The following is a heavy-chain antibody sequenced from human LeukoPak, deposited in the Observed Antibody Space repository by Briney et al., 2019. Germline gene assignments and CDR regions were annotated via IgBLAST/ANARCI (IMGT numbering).Heavy chain of an antibody. V-gene: IGHV3-30*02. CDR2: IRYDGSNK. Sequence: GGSLRLSCAASGFTFSSYGMHRVRQAPGKGLEWVAFIRYDGSNKYYADSVKGRFTISRDNSKNTLYLQMNSLRAEDTAVYYCAKDRLERLLDYWGQGTLVTVSS. J-gene: IGHJ4*02. D-gene: IGHD2-15*01. CDR1: GFTFSSYG. CDR3: AKDRLERLLDY.